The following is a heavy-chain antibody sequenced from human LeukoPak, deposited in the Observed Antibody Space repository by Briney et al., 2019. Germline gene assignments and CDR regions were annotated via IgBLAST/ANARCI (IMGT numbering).Heavy chain of an antibody. CDR1: GFTFSSYG. Sequence: GGSLRLSCAASGFTFSSYGMHWVRQAPGKGLEWVAVIWYDGSNKYYADSVKGRFTISRDNSKNTLCLQMNSLRAEDTAVYYCARERHYYDSIDYWGQGTLVTVSS. CDR2: IWYDGSNK. J-gene: IGHJ4*02. V-gene: IGHV3-33*01. CDR3: ARERHYYDSIDY. D-gene: IGHD3-22*01.